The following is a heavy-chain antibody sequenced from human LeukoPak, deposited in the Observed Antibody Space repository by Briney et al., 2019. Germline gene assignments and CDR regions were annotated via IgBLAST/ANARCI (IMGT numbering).Heavy chain of an antibody. CDR3: ARGALVVVPAASYYFDY. CDR1: GGSFSGYY. V-gene: IGHV4-34*01. J-gene: IGHJ4*02. D-gene: IGHD2-2*01. CDR2: INHSGST. Sequence: SETLSLTCAVYGGSFSGYYWSWLRQPPGKGLEWIGEINHSGSTNYNPSLKSRVTISVDTSKNQFSLKLSSVTAVDTAVYYCARGALVVVPAASYYFDYWGQGTLVTVSS.